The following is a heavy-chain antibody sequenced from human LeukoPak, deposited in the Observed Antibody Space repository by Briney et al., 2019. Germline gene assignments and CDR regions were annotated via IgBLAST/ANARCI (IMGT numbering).Heavy chain of an antibody. CDR1: GYTFPSYD. D-gene: IGHD2-21*02. CDR3: ARDGKCGGDCYSPYYYGMDV. V-gene: IGHV1-8*01. Sequence: GASVKVSCKASGYTFPSYDINWVRQATGQGLEWMGWMNPNTDNTGYAQKFQGRVTITADKSTSTAYMELSSLRSEDTAVYYCARDGKCGGDCYSPYYYGMDVWGQGTTVTVSS. CDR2: MNPNTDNT. J-gene: IGHJ6*02.